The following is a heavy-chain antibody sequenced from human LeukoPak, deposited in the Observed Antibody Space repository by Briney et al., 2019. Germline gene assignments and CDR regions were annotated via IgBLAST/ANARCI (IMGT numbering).Heavy chain of an antibody. J-gene: IGHJ4*02. CDR1: GFTFSSYG. V-gene: IGHV3-33*01. CDR3: ARDQHAKWEPPGPLDY. CDR2: IWYDGSNK. D-gene: IGHD1-26*01. Sequence: SGGSLRLSCAASGFTFSSYGMHWVRQAPGKGLEWVAVIWYDGSNKYYADSVKGRFTISRDNSKNTLYLQMNSLRAEDTAVYYCARDQHAKWEPPGPLDYWGQGTLVTVSS.